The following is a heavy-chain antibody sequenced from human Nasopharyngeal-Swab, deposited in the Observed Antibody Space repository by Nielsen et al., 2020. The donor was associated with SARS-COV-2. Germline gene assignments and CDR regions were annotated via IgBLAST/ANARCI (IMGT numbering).Heavy chain of an antibody. Sequence: GESLKISCVASGFTFRSYAMGWVRQAPGKGLEWVSGISGGGGSTYYADSVKGRFTISRDNYNSKNTLDLHMNSLRAEDTAVYYCARFPRYDLYSFQSEYFQNWGQGTLVTVSS. CDR2: ISGGGGST. CDR1: GFTFRSYA. V-gene: IGHV3-23*01. J-gene: IGHJ1*01. D-gene: IGHD3-3*01. CDR3: ARFPRYDLYSFQSEYFQN.